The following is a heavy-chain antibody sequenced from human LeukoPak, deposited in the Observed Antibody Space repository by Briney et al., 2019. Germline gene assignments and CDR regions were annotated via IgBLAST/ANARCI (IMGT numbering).Heavy chain of an antibody. J-gene: IGHJ6*02. CDR2: IYHSGST. CDR1: GGSISSSSYY. Sequence: SETLSLTCTVSGGSISSSSYYWGWIRQPPGKGLEWIGSIYHSGSTYYNPSLKSRVTISVDRSKNQFSLKLSSVTAADTAVYYCARAGDGMDVWGQGTTVTVSS. V-gene: IGHV4-39*07. CDR3: ARAGDGMDV.